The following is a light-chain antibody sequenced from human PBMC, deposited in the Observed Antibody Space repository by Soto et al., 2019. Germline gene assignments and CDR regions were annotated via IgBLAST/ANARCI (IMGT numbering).Light chain of an antibody. CDR1: QGISSY. Sequence: DIQLTQSPSFLSASVGDRVTITCRASQGISSYLVWYQQKPGKAPKLLIYAASTLQSGVPSRFGGRGSGTEFTLTISALQPEDFATYYCQQLDSYPISFGQGKRLEIK. V-gene: IGKV1-9*01. CDR3: QQLDSYPIS. J-gene: IGKJ5*01. CDR2: AAS.